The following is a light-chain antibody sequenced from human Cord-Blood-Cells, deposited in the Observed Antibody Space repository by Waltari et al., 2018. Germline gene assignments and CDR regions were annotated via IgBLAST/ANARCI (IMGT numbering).Light chain of an antibody. CDR3: QQYYSTPIT. V-gene: IGKV1-NL1*01. CDR1: QGISNS. CDR2: AAS. Sequence: DIQMTQSPSSLSASVGERVTITCRASQGISNSLAWYQQKPGKAPKLLLYAASRLESGVPSRFSGSGSGTDYTLTISSLQPEDFATYYCQQYYSTPITFGQGTRLEIK. J-gene: IGKJ5*01.